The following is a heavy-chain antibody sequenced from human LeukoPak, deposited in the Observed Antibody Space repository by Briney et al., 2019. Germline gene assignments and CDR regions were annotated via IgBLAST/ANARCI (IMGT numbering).Heavy chain of an antibody. CDR2: IYSGGST. V-gene: IGHV3-66*01. D-gene: IGHD3-22*01. Sequence: PGGSLRLSCAASGFNFFTYGMSWVRQAPGKGLEWVSVIYSGGSTYYADSVKGRFTISRDNSKNTLYLQMNSLRAEDTAVYYCAREMFSDYYDSSGNYDAFDIWGQGTMVTVSS. CDR3: AREMFSDYYDSSGNYDAFDI. CDR1: GFNFFTYG. J-gene: IGHJ3*02.